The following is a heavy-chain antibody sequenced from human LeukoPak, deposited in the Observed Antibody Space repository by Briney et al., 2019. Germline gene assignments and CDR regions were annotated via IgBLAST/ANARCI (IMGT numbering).Heavy chain of an antibody. CDR3: AKDFSSGSYFDY. D-gene: IGHD3-22*01. V-gene: IGHV3-23*01. CDR1: GFTFSSYA. Sequence: GGSLRLSCAASGFTFSSYAMSWVRQAPVKGLEWVSAISGSGGSTYYADSVKGRFTISRDNSKNTLYLQMNSLRAEDTAVYYCAKDFSSGSYFDYWGQGTLVTVSS. J-gene: IGHJ4*02. CDR2: ISGSGGST.